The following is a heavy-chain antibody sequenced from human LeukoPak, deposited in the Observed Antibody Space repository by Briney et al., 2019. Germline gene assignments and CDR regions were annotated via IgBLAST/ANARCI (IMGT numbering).Heavy chain of an antibody. CDR2: IHSSGTT. CDR3: AREYCSSTSCYWSYFDY. CDR1: GDSVSGYY. Sequence: PSETLSLTCTVSGDSVSGYYWSWIRQPPEMGLELIGYIHSSGTTNFNAALKSRVTMSIDTSQNQVSLKLSFVTAADTAVYYCAREYCSSTSCYWSYFDYWGQGTLVTVSS. D-gene: IGHD2-2*01. J-gene: IGHJ4*02. V-gene: IGHV4-59*02.